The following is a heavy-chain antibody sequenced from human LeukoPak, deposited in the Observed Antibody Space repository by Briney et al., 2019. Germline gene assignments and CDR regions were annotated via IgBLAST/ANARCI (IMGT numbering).Heavy chain of an antibody. Sequence: PGGSLRLSCSASGFTVSSNYMHWVRQAPGKGLEWVSMIYSGGATYYADSVRGRFTIPRDNSMNMLHLQMNSLRVEDTAVYYCARATKAVADFDLWGRGALVTVSS. J-gene: IGHJ2*01. CDR2: IYSGGAT. D-gene: IGHD6-19*01. CDR3: ARATKAVADFDL. V-gene: IGHV3-53*01. CDR1: GFTVSSNY.